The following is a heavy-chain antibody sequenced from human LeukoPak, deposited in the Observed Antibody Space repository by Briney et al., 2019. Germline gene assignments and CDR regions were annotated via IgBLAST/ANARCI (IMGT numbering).Heavy chain of an antibody. D-gene: IGHD1-1*01. V-gene: IGHV4-59*08. CDR2: IHYSGST. CDR3: AMYDSFFDY. Sequence: SETLSLTCTVSGGSISGYYWSWLRQSPGKGLEWIGYIHYSGSTNYNPSLKSRVTISLDTSKKQFFLRLSSVTAADTAVYYCAMYDSFFDYCGQGTLVTVSS. CDR1: GGSISGYY. J-gene: IGHJ4*02.